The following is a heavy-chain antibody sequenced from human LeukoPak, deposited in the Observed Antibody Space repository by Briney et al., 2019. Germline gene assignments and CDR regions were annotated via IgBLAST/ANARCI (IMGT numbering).Heavy chain of an antibody. D-gene: IGHD2-8*01. CDR2: IYYSGST. J-gene: IGHJ3*02. CDR3: ARDHGVWNNAFDI. CDR1: GGSISSGGYY. Sequence: PSETLSLTCTVSGGSISSGGYYWSWIRQHPGKGLEWIGYIYYSGSTYYNPSLKSRVTISVDTSKNQFSLKLSSVTAADTAVYYCARDHGVWNNAFDIRGQGTMVTVSS. V-gene: IGHV4-31*03.